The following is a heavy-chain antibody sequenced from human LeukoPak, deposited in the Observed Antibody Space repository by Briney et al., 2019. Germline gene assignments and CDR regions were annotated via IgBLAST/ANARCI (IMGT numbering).Heavy chain of an antibody. Sequence: GGSLRLSCAASGFTFSDYYMSWIRQAPGKGLEYVSAISSNGGSTYYANSVKGRFTISRDNSKNTLYLQMGSLRAEDMAVYYCARDRGRGYSYGLISDYWGQGTLVTVSS. D-gene: IGHD5-18*01. CDR3: ARDRGRGYSYGLISDY. CDR1: GFTFSDYY. CDR2: ISSNGGST. J-gene: IGHJ4*02. V-gene: IGHV3-64*01.